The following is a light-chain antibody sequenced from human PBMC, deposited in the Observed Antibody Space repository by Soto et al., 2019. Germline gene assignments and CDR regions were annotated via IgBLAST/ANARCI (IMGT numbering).Light chain of an antibody. CDR1: QTISSW. V-gene: IGKV1-5*01. J-gene: IGKJ1*01. CDR2: DAS. CDR3: QPYNSFSGT. Sequence: DIQMTQSPSTLSASVGARATITCRASQTISSWLAWYQQKPGKAPQLLIYDASSLESGVPSRFSGRGSGTQFTLTISSLQPDDFATYYCQPYNSFSGTFGPGTKVDIK.